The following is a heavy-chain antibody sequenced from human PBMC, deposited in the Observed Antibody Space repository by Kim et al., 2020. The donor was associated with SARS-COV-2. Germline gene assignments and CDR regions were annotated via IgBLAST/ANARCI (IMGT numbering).Heavy chain of an antibody. D-gene: IGHD3-9*01. CDR2: IYHGRST. CDR1: GGSISSINW. V-gene: IGHV4-4*02. CDR3: PSGGSRHYFDPRDY. J-gene: IGHJ4*02. Sequence: SETLSLTCAVSGGSISSINWCWRVRQPREGLVGLVYVIYHGRSTNYNPSLERVITISVDKSKNQFLLKLTSMTAADAAVYYCPSGGSRHYFDPRDYWALG.